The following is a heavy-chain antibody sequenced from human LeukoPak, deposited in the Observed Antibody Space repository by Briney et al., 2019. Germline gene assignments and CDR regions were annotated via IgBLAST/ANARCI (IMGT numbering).Heavy chain of an antibody. D-gene: IGHD4-17*01. CDR2: IDPSDSYT. J-gene: IGHJ4*02. CDR1: GYSFTSYW. Sequence: PGESLKISCKGSGYSFTSYWISWVRQMPGKGLEWMGRIDPSDSYTNYSPSFQGHVTISADKSISTAYLQWSSLKASDTAMYYCGVGGYGDYVGNYFDYWGQGTLVTVSS. V-gene: IGHV5-10-1*01. CDR3: GVGGYGDYVGNYFDY.